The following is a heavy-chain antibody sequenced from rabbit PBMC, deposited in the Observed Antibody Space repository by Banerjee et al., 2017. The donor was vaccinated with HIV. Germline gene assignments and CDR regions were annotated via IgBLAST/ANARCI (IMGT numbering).Heavy chain of an antibody. J-gene: IGHJ4*01. Sequence: QEQLEESGGDLVKPGGTLTLTCTVSGFSFSGSAWICWVRQAPGKGLEWIACIYTGDGNTHYANWAKGRFTISKPSSTTVTLQMTSLTAVDRATYFCARVRYSTTSGHYDLWGPGTLVTVS. D-gene: IGHD1-1*01. CDR2: IYTGDGNT. CDR3: ARVRYSTTSGHYDL. V-gene: IGHV1S45*01. CDR1: GFSFSGSAW.